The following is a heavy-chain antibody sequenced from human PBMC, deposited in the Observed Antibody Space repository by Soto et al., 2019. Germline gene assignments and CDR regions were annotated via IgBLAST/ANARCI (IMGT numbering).Heavy chain of an antibody. D-gene: IGHD2-15*01. CDR2: IRSKIYGGTT. Sequence: PGGSLRLSCTASGFTFGDYAMSWVRQAPGKGLEWVSFIRSKIYGGTTEYAASVKDRFTISRDDSKSIAYLQMNSLKTEDTAVYYCTKKLVGYCTGSSCYGAFDVWRQGTMVTVSS. J-gene: IGHJ3*01. CDR3: TKKLVGYCTGSSCYGAFDV. V-gene: IGHV3-49*04. CDR1: GFTFGDYA.